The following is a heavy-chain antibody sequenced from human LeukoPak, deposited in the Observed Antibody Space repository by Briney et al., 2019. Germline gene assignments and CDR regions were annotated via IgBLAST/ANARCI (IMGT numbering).Heavy chain of an antibody. CDR1: GFTFDDYA. CDR3: AKDMFSRGDIVVVPAATAFDI. J-gene: IGHJ3*02. V-gene: IGHV3-9*03. D-gene: IGHD2-2*01. CDR2: ISWNSGSI. Sequence: GGSRRLSCAASGFTFDDYAMHWVRQAPGKGLEWVSGISWNSGSIGYADSVKGRFTISRDNAKNSLYLQMNSLRAEDMALYYCAKDMFSRGDIVVVPAATAFDIWGQGTMVTVSS.